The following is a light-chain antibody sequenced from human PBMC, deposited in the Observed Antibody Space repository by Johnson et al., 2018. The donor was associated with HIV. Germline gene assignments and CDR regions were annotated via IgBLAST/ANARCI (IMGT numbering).Light chain of an antibody. CDR3: GTWDISLIPVDV. J-gene: IGLJ1*01. CDR2: DNH. Sequence: QSVLTQPPSVSAAPGQKVTISCSGNNSNIDNNYFSWYQQLPGTAPKLLIYDNHRRPLGIPDRFSGSKSGTSATLGITGLQTGDEADYYCGTWDISLIPVDVFRTPTKVSVL. CDR1: NSNIDNNY. V-gene: IGLV1-51*01.